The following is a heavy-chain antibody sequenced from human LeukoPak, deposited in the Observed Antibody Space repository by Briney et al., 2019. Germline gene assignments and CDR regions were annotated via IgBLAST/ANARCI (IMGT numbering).Heavy chain of an antibody. V-gene: IGHV3-15*01. J-gene: IGHJ4*02. D-gene: IGHD3-22*01. Sequence: GGSLRLSCAASGFTFSKAWMSWVRQAAGKGLEWLGRIKSNADDGTTDYAAPMKGRISISRDDSQNTLYLLLNSLKTEDTAVYYCSTYRWQYDSSGDDYWGQGTLVTVSS. CDR1: GFTFSKAW. CDR2: IKSNADDGTT. CDR3: STYRWQYDSSGDDY.